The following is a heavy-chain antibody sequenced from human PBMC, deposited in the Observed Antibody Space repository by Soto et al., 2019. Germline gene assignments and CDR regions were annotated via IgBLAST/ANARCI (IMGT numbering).Heavy chain of an antibody. Sequence: SGPTLVNPTQTLTLTCTFSGFSLSTSAVGVGWIRQPPGKALEWLAFIYWYDDKRYSPSLKSSLTLTKDTSKNQVVLAMTNMDPVVTAIYYCAHLVVAGLTYYFDDWGQGTLVTVSS. V-gene: IGHV2-5*01. D-gene: IGHD2-15*01. CDR3: AHLVVAGLTYYFDD. CDR2: IYWYDDK. CDR1: GFSLSTSAVG. J-gene: IGHJ4*02.